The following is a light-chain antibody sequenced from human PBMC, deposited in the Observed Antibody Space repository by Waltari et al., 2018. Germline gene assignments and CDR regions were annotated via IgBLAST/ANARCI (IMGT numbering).Light chain of an antibody. J-gene: IGLJ1*01. CDR3: QVWDSNSDHLYV. CDR2: EDS. V-gene: IGLV3-21*02. Sequence: SYVLTQPPSVSVAPGQTARISCGGNNIESKSVHWYQQKPGQAPVLGVYEDSDRPSGIPERFSGSNSGNTATLTISRVEAGDEADYYCQVWDSNSDHLYVFGTGTEVTVL. CDR1: NIESKS.